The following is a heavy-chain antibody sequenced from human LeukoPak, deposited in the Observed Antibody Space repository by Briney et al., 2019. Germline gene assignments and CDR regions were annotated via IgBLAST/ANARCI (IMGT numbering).Heavy chain of an antibody. CDR3: ATGRYCSSTSCPASGGDY. V-gene: IGHV4-34*01. J-gene: IGHJ4*02. CDR1: GGSFSGYY. Sequence: PSETLSLTCAVYGGSFSGYYWSWIRQPPGKGLEWIGEVNHSGSTNYNPSLKSRVTISVDTSKNQFSLKLSSVTAADTAVYYCATGRYCSSTSCPASGGDYWGRGTLVTVSS. D-gene: IGHD2-2*01. CDR2: VNHSGST.